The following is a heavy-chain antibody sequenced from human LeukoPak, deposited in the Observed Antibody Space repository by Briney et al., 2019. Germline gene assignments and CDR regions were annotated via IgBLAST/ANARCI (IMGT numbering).Heavy chain of an antibody. CDR1: GDSLSGYY. CDR2: INHSGST. J-gene: IGHJ5*02. D-gene: IGHD6-13*01. CDR3: ARRVRIAAPFNP. V-gene: IGHV4-34*01. Sequence: SETLSLTCAVYGDSLSGYYWSWIRQPPGKGREWIGEINHSGSTNYNPPLKSRVTVSVDTSKNQFSLKLTSVTAADTAVYYCARRVRIAAPFNPWGQGTLVIVSS.